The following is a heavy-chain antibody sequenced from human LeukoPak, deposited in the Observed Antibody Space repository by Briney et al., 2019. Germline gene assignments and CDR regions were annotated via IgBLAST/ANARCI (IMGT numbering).Heavy chain of an antibody. Sequence: GGSLRLSCGASGFTFSNYGMLWVRQAPGKGLEWVAFIRYDGNNKLYADSMKGRFTISRDNSKNTLYLQMNSLRGEDTAVYYCAKDLGIWFGETHWGQGTLVTVSS. J-gene: IGHJ4*02. D-gene: IGHD3-10*01. CDR2: IRYDGNNK. V-gene: IGHV3-30*02. CDR3: AKDLGIWFGETH. CDR1: GFTFSNYG.